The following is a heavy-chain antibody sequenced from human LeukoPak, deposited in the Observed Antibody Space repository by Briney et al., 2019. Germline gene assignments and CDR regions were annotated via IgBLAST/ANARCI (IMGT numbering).Heavy chain of an antibody. CDR1: GYTFINYD. CDR3: VRTPPKGDIDY. Sequence: ASARVSCKTSGYTFINYDINWIRQAPGQGLEWLGWMSANSGNTGYAQKFQGRVTMTRTTSISTAFMELSRLTFEDTAVYYCVRTPPKGDIDYWGQGTLVTVSS. CDR2: MSANSGNT. J-gene: IGHJ4*02. D-gene: IGHD2-21*02. V-gene: IGHV1-8*01.